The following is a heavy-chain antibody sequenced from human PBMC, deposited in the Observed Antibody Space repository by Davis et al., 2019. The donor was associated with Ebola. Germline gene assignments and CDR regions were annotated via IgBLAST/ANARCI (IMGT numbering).Heavy chain of an antibody. CDR1: GGTFSSYT. V-gene: IGHV1-69*04. J-gene: IGHJ6*02. CDR3: ARDIIAAAYYYYGMDV. CDR2: IIPILGIA. D-gene: IGHD6-13*01. Sequence: SVQVSCKASGGTFSSYTISWVRQAPGQGLEWMGRIIPILGIANYAQKFQGRVTITAAKSTSTAYMELSSLVSEDTAVYYCARDIIAAAYYYYGMDVWGQGTTVTVSS.